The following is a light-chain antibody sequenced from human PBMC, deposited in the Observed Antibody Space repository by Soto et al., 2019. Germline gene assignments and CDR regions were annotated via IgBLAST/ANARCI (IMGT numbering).Light chain of an antibody. V-gene: IGLV2-14*01. CDR1: SSDVGGYNY. Sequence: QSVLTQPASVPGSPGQSITISCTGTSSDVGGYNYVSWYQQHPGKAPKLIIYEVSNRPSGVSNRFSGSKSGNTASLTISGLQAEDEADYYCSSYTSSSTYVFGTGTKVTVL. CDR2: EVS. J-gene: IGLJ1*01. CDR3: SSYTSSSTYV.